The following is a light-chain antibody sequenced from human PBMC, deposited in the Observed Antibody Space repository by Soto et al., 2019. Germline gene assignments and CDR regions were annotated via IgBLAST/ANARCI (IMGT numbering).Light chain of an antibody. CDR1: SSDVGSYNR. V-gene: IGLV2-18*02. CDR2: DVT. J-gene: IGLJ1*01. Sequence: QSALTQPPSVSGSPGQSVAISCTGTSSDVGSYNRVAWYQQPPGTAPKLIINDVTNRPSGVPDRFSGSKSGNTASLTISGLQAEDEADYYCNSFTTSSTYVFGTGTKVTVL. CDR3: NSFTTSSTYV.